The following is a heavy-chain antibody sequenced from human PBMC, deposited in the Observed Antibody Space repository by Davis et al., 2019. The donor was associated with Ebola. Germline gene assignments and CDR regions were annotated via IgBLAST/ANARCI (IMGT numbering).Heavy chain of an antibody. D-gene: IGHD7-27*01. CDR3: ARGTGELYYYGMDV. V-gene: IGHV3-48*03. CDR1: GFTFSSYE. CDR2: ISSSGSTI. J-gene: IGHJ6*02. Sequence: GGSLRLSCAASGFTFSSYEMNWVRQAPGKGLEWVSYISSSGSTIYYADSVKGRFTISRDNAKNSLYLQMNSLRAEDTAVYYCARGTGELYYYGMDVWGQGTTVTVSS.